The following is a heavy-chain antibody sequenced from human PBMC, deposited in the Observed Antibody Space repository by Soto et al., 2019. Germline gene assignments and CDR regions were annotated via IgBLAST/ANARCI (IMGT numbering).Heavy chain of an antibody. CDR3: ARLGGGLAGYFDY. CDR2: LFYIGSF. D-gene: IGHD3-10*01. J-gene: IGHJ4*01. V-gene: IGHV4-39*01. Sequence: SETLSLTCTVSGVSVSSNSYYWAWIRQPPGKGLEWIGSLFYIGSFHYNPSLKSRLTTSVDMSKNQFSLKLSSLTAADTAMYYCARLGGGLAGYFDYWGQGTLVTVSS. CDR1: GVSVSSNSYY.